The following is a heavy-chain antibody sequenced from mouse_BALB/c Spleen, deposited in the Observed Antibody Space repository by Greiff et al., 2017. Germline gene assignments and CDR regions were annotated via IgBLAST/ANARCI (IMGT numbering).Heavy chain of an antibody. J-gene: IGHJ4*01. CDR1: GYTFTDYN. CDR2: INPNNGGT. CDR3: ASSKGRNYAMDY. V-gene: IGHV1-18*01. Sequence: VQLQQSGPELVKPGASVKIPCKASGYTFTDYNMDWVKQSHGKSLEWIGDINPNNGGTIYNQKFKGKATLTVDKSSSTAYMELRSLTSEDTAVYYCASSKGRNYAMDYWVQGTSVTVSS.